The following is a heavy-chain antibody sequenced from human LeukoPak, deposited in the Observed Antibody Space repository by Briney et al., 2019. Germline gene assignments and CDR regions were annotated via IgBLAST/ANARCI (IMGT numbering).Heavy chain of an antibody. CDR1: GGSISNYY. CDR2: IFYSGST. V-gene: IGHV4-39*07. D-gene: IGHD2-15*01. Sequence: SETLSLTCTVSGGSISNYYWGWIRQPPGKGLEWIGSIFYSGSTYYSPSLKSRVTISVDTSKNQFSLKLSSVTAADTAVYYCATPGPDSGGSCYDYWGQGTLVTVSS. J-gene: IGHJ4*02. CDR3: ATPGPDSGGSCYDY.